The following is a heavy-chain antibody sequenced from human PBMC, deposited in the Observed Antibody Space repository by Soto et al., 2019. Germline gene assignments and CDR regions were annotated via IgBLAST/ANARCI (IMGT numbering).Heavy chain of an antibody. J-gene: IGHJ6*03. V-gene: IGHV3-7*01. CDR1: GFTFSSYW. CDR3: ARVATSAYDYYYYYMDV. Sequence: PGGSLRLSCAASGFTFSSYWMSWVRQAPGKGLEWVANIKQDGSEKYYVDSVKGRFTISRDNAKNSLYLQMNSLRAEDTAVYYCARVATSAYDYYYYYMDVWGKGTTVTVSS. D-gene: IGHD4-17*01. CDR2: IKQDGSEK.